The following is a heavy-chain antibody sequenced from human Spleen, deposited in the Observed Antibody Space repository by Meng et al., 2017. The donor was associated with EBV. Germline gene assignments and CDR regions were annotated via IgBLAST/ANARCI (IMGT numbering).Heavy chain of an antibody. CDR3: ARRLAATKPLDY. J-gene: IGHJ4*02. CDR2: INADYGNT. CDR1: GYTFTSYS. V-gene: IGHV1-3*01. D-gene: IGHD6-13*01. Sequence: VPVLQAAAEVKSPVASVYVSCKASGYTFTSYSLHWVRQAPGQRLEWMGWINADYGNTKYSQKFQGRVTITRDTSASTAYMEVSSLRSDDTAIYYCARRLAATKPLDYWGQGTLVTVSS.